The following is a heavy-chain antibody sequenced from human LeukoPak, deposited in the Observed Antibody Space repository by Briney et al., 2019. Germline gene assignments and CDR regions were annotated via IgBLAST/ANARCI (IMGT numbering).Heavy chain of an antibody. J-gene: IGHJ4*02. CDR2: IRYNGSNK. CDR3: AKDRGSTRENTEYYFDY. D-gene: IGHD2-2*01. CDR1: GFTFSSYG. V-gene: IGHV3-30*02. Sequence: GGSLRLSCAASGFTFSSYGMHWVRQAPGKGLEWVAFIRYNGSNKYYADSVKGRFTISRDNSKNTLYLQMNSLRAEDTAVYYCAKDRGSTRENTEYYFDYWGQGTLVTVSS.